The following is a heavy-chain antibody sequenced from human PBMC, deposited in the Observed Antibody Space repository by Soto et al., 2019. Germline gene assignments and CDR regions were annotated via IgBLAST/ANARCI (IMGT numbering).Heavy chain of an antibody. CDR1: GYTFTSYD. D-gene: IGHD1-1*01. CDR2: INAGNGNT. CDR3: AREGRTTPFDY. Sequence: ASVKVSCKASGYTFTSYDMHWVRQAPGQRLEWMGWINAGNGNTKYSQKFQGRVTITRDKSTSTAYMELSSLRSEDTAVYYCAREGRTTPFDYWGQGTLVTVSS. J-gene: IGHJ4*02. V-gene: IGHV1-3*01.